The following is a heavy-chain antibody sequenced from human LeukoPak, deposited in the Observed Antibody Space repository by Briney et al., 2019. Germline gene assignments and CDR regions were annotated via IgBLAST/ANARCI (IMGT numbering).Heavy chain of an antibody. CDR2: ISYDGSNK. V-gene: IGHV3-30*18. J-gene: IGHJ4*02. CDR3: AKALSSGFDY. CDR1: GFTFSSYG. D-gene: IGHD6-19*01. Sequence: PGGPLRLSCAASGFTFSSYGMHWVRQAPGKGLEWVAVISYDGSNKYYADSVKGRFTISRDNSKNTLYLQMNSLRAEDTAVYYCAKALSSGFDYWGQGTLVTVSS.